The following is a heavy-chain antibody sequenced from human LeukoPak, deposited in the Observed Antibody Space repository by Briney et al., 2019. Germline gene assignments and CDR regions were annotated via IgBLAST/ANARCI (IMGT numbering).Heavy chain of an antibody. V-gene: IGHV4-38-2*02. J-gene: IGHJ5*02. CDR3: AREVRSAWASFDP. Sequence: SETLSLTCSVSGYSIGSGYYWGWIRQPPGKGLEWIGTIYHSGTTFYNPSLQSRVTVSLDTSKNQFSLKLSSVTAADTAVYYCAREVRSAWASFDPWGQGTLVTVSS. CDR2: IYHSGTT. CDR1: GYSIGSGYY. D-gene: IGHD1-26*01.